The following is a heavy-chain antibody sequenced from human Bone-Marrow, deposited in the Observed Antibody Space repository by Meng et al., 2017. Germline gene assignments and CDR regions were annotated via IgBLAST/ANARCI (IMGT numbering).Heavy chain of an antibody. Sequence: GESLKISCAASGFTFSSYGMHWVRQAPGKGLEWVAVIWYDGSNKYYADSVKGRFTISRDNSKNTLYLQMNSLRPGDTALYYCARDWYRDNYYYGMDVWGQGTTVTVSS. CDR1: GFTFSSYG. J-gene: IGHJ6*02. D-gene: IGHD4-17*01. V-gene: IGHV3-33*01. CDR3: ARDWYRDNYYYGMDV. CDR2: IWYDGSNK.